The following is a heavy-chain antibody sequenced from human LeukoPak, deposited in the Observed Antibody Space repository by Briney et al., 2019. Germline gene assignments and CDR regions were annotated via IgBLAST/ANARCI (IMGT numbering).Heavy chain of an antibody. CDR3: ARVRSVREYYIFWSGYYVDP. V-gene: IGHV4-30-4*08. Sequence: TLSLTCTVSGGSISSGDYYWSWIRRPPGKGLEWIGYIYYSGSTYYNPSLKSRVTISVDTSKNQFSLKLSSVTAADSAVYYCARVRSVREYYIFWSGYYVDPWGQGTLVTVSS. CDR2: IYYSGST. J-gene: IGHJ5*02. D-gene: IGHD3-3*01. CDR1: GGSISSGDYY.